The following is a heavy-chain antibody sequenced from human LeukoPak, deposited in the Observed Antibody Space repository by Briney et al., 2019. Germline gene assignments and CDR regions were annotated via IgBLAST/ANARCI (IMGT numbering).Heavy chain of an antibody. CDR3: ARAGRQWLVAYDY. Sequence: PSETLSLTCTVSGGSISSGSYYWSWIRQPAGKGLEWIGHIYTSGSTNYNPSLKSRVTISVDTSRNQFSLKLSSVTAADTAVYYCARAGRQWLVAYDYWGQGTLVTVSS. D-gene: IGHD6-19*01. CDR1: GGSISSGSYY. V-gene: IGHV4-61*09. CDR2: IYTSGST. J-gene: IGHJ4*02.